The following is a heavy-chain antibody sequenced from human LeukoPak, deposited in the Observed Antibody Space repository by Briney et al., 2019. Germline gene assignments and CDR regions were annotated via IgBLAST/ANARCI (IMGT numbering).Heavy chain of an antibody. CDR1: GFSFSSYG. Sequence: PGGSLRLSCAASGFSFSSYGMSWVRQAPGKGLEWVSSISSSSGYIYYADSVKGRFTISRDNAKNSLYLQMNSLRDEDTAIYYCARETTVIKKIDYWGQGTLVTVSS. V-gene: IGHV3-21*01. CDR2: ISSSSGYI. D-gene: IGHD4-17*01. CDR3: ARETTVIKKIDY. J-gene: IGHJ4*02.